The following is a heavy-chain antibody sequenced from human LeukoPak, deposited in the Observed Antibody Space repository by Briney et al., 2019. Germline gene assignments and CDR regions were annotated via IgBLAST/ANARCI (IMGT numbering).Heavy chain of an antibody. CDR3: AAYCSTTSCYDLNY. Sequence: GGSLRLSCAASGFIFTNYWMNWVRQAPGKGLEWLSYISSGSTSIFYADSVKGRFTISRDNAKNSLYLQTNSLRADDTAVYYCAAYCSTTSCYDLNYWGQGTLVTISS. CDR2: ISSGSTSI. D-gene: IGHD2-2*01. CDR1: GFIFTNYW. V-gene: IGHV3-48*01. J-gene: IGHJ4*02.